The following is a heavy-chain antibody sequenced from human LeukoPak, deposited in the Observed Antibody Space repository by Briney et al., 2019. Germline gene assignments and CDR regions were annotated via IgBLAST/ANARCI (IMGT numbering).Heavy chain of an antibody. V-gene: IGHV1-69*01. CDR3: ARVSLRRNYYYYYGMDV. CDR2: IIPIFGTA. Sequence: ASVKVSCKASGGTFSSYAISWVRQAPGQGLEWMGGIIPIFGTANYAQKFQGRVTITADESTSTAYMELSSLRSEDTAVYYCARVSLRRNYYYYYGMDVWGHGTTVTVSS. D-gene: IGHD3-16*01. J-gene: IGHJ6*02. CDR1: GGTFSSYA.